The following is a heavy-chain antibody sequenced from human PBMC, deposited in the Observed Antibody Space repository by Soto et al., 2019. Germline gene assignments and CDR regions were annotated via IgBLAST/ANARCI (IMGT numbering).Heavy chain of an antibody. V-gene: IGHV3-74*01. CDR1: GFTFSSYW. J-gene: IGHJ4*02. CDR2: INSDGSST. D-gene: IGHD3-22*01. Sequence: EVQLVESGGGLVQPGGSLRLSCAASGFTFSSYWMHWVRQAPGKGLVWVSRINSDGSSTSYADSVKGRFTISRDNAKNPLYLQMNSLRAEDTAVYYCAREEGVWYYDSTGLGNWGQGTLVTVSS. CDR3: AREEGVWYYDSTGLGN.